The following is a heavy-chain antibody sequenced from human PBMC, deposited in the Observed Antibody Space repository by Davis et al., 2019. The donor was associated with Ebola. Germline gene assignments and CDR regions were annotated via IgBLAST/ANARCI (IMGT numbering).Heavy chain of an antibody. Sequence: GESLKISCAASGFTFSSYSMNWVRQAPGKGLEWLSYISTSSSTIYYADSVKGRFTISRDNSKNTLYLQMSSLRAEDTAVYYCARDLPGGDWYFDLWGRGTLVTVSS. V-gene: IGHV3-48*01. D-gene: IGHD1-14*01. CDR2: ISTSSSTI. CDR1: GFTFSSYS. J-gene: IGHJ2*01. CDR3: ARDLPGGDWYFDL.